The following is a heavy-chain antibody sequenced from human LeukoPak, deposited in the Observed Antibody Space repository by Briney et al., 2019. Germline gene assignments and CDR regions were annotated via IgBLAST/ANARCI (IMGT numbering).Heavy chain of an antibody. D-gene: IGHD2-2*01. CDR3: ARTVEVPAAKGAFDY. J-gene: IGHJ4*02. CDR1: GYTFTSYG. CDR2: ISAYNGNT. V-gene: IGHV1-18*01. Sequence: GASVKVSCKASGYTFTSYGISWVRQAPGQGLEWMGWISAYNGNTNYAQKLQGRVTMTTDTSTSTAYMELRSLRSDDTAVYYCARTVEVPAAKGAFDYWGQGTLVTVSS.